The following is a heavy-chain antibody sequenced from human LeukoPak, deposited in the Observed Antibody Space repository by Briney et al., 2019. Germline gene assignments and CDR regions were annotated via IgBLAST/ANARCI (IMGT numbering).Heavy chain of an antibody. CDR1: GYTFTGYY. J-gene: IGHJ5*02. Sequence: GASVKVSCKASGYTFTGYYMHWVRQAPGQGLEWMGWINPNSGGTNYAQKFQGRVTMTRDTSISTAYMELSRLRSDDTAVYYCAREVDIVVVPAAIGVNWFDPWGQGTLVTVSS. V-gene: IGHV1-2*02. CDR3: AREVDIVVVPAAIGVNWFDP. D-gene: IGHD2-2*02. CDR2: INPNSGGT.